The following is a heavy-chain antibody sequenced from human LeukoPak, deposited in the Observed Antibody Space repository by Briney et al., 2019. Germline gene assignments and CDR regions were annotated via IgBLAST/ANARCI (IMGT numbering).Heavy chain of an antibody. D-gene: IGHD4-17*01. J-gene: IGHJ3*01. CDR2: ITGSGAGT. V-gene: IGHV3-23*01. Sequence: GGSLRLSCAASTFAFSRYAMTWVRQAPGKGRGWVSSITGSGAGTSYADSVKGRFTVSRDNSKNTLYLQMNRLRVEDTAVYYCTRDPNGDYVGAFDFWDQGTLVIVSS. CDR3: TRDPNGDYVGAFDF. CDR1: TFAFSRYA.